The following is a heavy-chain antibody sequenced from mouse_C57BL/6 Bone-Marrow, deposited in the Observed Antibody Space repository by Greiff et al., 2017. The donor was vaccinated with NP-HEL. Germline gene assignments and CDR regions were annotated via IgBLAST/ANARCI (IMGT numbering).Heavy chain of an antibody. Sequence: EVKLQESGAELVRPGASVKLSCTASGFNIKDDYMHWVKQRPEQGLEWIGWIDPENGDTEYASKFQGKATITADKSSNTAYLQLSSLTSEDTAVYYGTTRIGSSPYAMDYWGQGTSVTVSS. D-gene: IGHD1-1*01. CDR3: TTRIGSSPYAMDY. V-gene: IGHV14-4*01. CDR1: GFNIKDDY. J-gene: IGHJ4*01. CDR2: IDPENGDT.